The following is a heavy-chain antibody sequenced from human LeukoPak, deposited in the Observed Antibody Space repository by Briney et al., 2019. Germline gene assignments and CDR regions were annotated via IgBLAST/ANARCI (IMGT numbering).Heavy chain of an antibody. J-gene: IGHJ6*02. D-gene: IGHD3-9*01. CDR3: ARDDFEYSVHYGMDV. Sequence: PSETLSLTCGVSGGSIGSYYWSWIRQSPGKGLQWIGSIHNSGDTHYNPSLKSRVTISIDTSKNQISLRLRFVTAADTAVYYCARDDFEYSVHYGMDVWGQGTAVTVSS. CDR1: GGSIGSYY. CDR2: IHNSGDT. V-gene: IGHV4-59*12.